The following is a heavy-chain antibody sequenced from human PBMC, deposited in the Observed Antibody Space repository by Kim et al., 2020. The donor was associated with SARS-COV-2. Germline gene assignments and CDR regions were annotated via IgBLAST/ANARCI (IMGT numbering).Heavy chain of an antibody. CDR1: GFTVNTYG. CDR3: ARSFSGSYFAYDY. D-gene: IGHD1-26*01. J-gene: IGHJ4*02. CDR2: ISYDGSDK. V-gene: IGHV3-30*03. Sequence: GGSLRLSCAASGFTVNTYGIHWVRQGPGKGLEGVAVISYDGSDKYYADSVKGRFTISRDNSKNTLYLHMKSLRIEDTAVYYCARSFSGSYFAYDYWGQGTLVTVSS.